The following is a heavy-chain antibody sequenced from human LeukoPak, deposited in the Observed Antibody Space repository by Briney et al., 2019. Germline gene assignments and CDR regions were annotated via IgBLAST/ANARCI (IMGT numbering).Heavy chain of an antibody. Sequence: GASVKVSCTASGDAFTSHTINWVRHGPGQGLEWVGAIIPSFGVPSYAKKFKGRVTISADTSTPSAYMDLTSLRSEDTAVYYCARDYWGTMVRGASMDGWGQGTTVTVSS. J-gene: IGHJ6*02. CDR3: ARDYWGTMVRGASMDG. CDR1: GDAFTSHT. CDR2: IIPSFGVP. V-gene: IGHV1-69*10. D-gene: IGHD3-10*01.